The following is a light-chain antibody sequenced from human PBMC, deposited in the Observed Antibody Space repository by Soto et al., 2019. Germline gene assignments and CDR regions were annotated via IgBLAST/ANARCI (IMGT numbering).Light chain of an antibody. CDR2: DVN. J-gene: IGLJ3*02. Sequence: QSALTQPASVSGSPGQSITISCTGTSSDVGVYEFVSWYQQHPCKAPKVMIYDVNNRPSGVSNRFSGSKSGNTASLTISGLQAEDEADYYCNSYTTSSTVVFGGGTKLTVL. V-gene: IGLV2-14*01. CDR3: NSYTTSSTVV. CDR1: SSDVGVYEF.